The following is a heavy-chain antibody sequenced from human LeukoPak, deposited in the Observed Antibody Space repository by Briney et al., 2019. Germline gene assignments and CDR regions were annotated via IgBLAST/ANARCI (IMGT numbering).Heavy chain of an antibody. J-gene: IGHJ4*02. CDR2: INHSGST. V-gene: IGHV4-34*01. CDR3: ARDKPPRVAVAGKPFDY. D-gene: IGHD6-19*01. Sequence: SETLSLTCAVYGGSFSGYYWSWIRQPPGKGLEWIGEINHSGSTNYNPSLKSRVTISVDTSKNQFSLKLSSVTAADTAVYYCARDKPPRVAVAGKPFDYWGQGTLVTVSS. CDR1: GGSFSGYY.